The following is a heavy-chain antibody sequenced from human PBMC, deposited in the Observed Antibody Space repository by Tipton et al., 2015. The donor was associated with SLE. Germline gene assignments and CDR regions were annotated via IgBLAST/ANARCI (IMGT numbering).Heavy chain of an antibody. Sequence: TLSLTCTVSGGSISSSSYYWAWIRQPPGKGLEWIGRKFYSGSAFYNPSLKSRVTISVDTSKNQFSLKLSSVTAADTAVYYCARGMGVIQSWYAFDIWGQGTMVTVSS. CDR1: GGSISSSSYY. V-gene: IGHV4-39*07. D-gene: IGHD3-16*02. J-gene: IGHJ3*02. CDR3: ARGMGVIQSWYAFDI. CDR2: KFYSGSA.